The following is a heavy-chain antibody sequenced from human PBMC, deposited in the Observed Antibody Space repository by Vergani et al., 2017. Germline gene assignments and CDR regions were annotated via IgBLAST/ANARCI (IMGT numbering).Heavy chain of an antibody. V-gene: IGHV1-46*01. CDR1: GYTFTSYY. Sequence: QVQLVQSGAEVKKPGASVKVSCKASGYTFTSYYMHWVRQAPGQGLEWMGIINPSGGSTSYAQKFQGRVTMTRDTSTSTVYMELSSLRSEDTAVYYCARGSSYYDFWSGYGASQEYFQHWGQGTLVTVFS. CDR3: ARGSSYYDFWSGYGASQEYFQH. CDR2: INPSGGST. D-gene: IGHD3-3*01. J-gene: IGHJ1*01.